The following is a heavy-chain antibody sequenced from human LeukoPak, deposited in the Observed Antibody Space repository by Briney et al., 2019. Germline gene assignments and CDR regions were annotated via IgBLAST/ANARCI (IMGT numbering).Heavy chain of an antibody. Sequence: PSQTLSLTCTVSGGSISSGGYYWSWIRQHPGKGLEWIGYIYYSGSANYNPSLKSRVTISVDTSKNQFSLNLSSVTAADTAVYYCARYYYYYGMDVWGQGTTVTVSS. CDR3: ARYYYYYGMDV. V-gene: IGHV4-61*08. J-gene: IGHJ6*02. CDR2: IYYSGSA. CDR1: GGSISSGGYY.